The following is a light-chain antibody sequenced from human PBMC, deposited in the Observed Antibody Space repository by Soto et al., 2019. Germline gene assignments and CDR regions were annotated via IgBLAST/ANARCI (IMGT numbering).Light chain of an antibody. CDR1: SGSIASNY. CDR2: ENN. Sequence: NFMLTQPHSVSESPEKTVTISCTRSSGSIASNYVQWYQQRPGSAPSTVIYENNQRPSGVPDRFSGSIDSSSNSASLTISGLKTEDEADYYCQSYDSSNQRVFGGGTQLTVL. V-gene: IGLV6-57*03. J-gene: IGLJ7*01. CDR3: QSYDSSNQRV.